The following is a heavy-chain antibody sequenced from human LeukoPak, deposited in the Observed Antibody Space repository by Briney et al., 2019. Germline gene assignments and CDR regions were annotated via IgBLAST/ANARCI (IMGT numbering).Heavy chain of an antibody. J-gene: IGHJ4*02. Sequence: SETLSLTCTVSGGSISSSSYYWGWIRQPPGKGLEWIGSIYYSGSTYYNPSLKSRVTISVDTSKNQFSLKLSSVTAADTAVYYCARVPLLWYYFDYWGQGTLVTVSS. CDR1: GGSISSSSYY. CDR3: ARVPLLWYYFDY. D-gene: IGHD2-8*02. CDR2: IYYSGST. V-gene: IGHV4-39*07.